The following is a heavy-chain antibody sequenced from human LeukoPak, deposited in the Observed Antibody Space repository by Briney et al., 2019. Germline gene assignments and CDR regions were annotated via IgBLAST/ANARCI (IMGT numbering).Heavy chain of an antibody. CDR1: GFTFSSYS. Sequence: GGSLRLSCAASGFTFSSYSMNWVRQAPGKGLEWVAVISYDGSNKYYADSVKGRFTISRDNSKNTLYLQMNSLRAEDTAVYYCAKVLGYYDSSGPTGLFDYWGQGTLVTVSS. CDR3: AKVLGYYDSSGPTGLFDY. CDR2: ISYDGSNK. J-gene: IGHJ4*02. V-gene: IGHV3-30*18. D-gene: IGHD3-22*01.